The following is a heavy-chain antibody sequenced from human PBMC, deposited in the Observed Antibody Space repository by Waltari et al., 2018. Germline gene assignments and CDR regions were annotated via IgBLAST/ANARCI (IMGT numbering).Heavy chain of an antibody. CDR3: AKAGTFDYGDYVQGMDV. Sequence: EVQLVESGGGLVQPGRSLRISCAASGFTFDDYAMHWVRQAPGKGLEGVLCICWNSGSSGYADSVKGRFTISRDNAKNSLYLQMNSLRAEDTALYYCAKAGTFDYGDYVQGMDVWGQGTTVTVSS. D-gene: IGHD4-17*01. J-gene: IGHJ6*02. V-gene: IGHV3-9*01. CDR2: ICWNSGSS. CDR1: GFTFDDYA.